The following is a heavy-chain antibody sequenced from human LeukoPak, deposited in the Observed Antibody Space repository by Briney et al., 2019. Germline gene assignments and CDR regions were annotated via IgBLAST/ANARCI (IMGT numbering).Heavy chain of an antibody. CDR1: GGSISSGGYY. Sequence: SETLSLTCTVSGGSISSGGYYWSWIRQHPGKGLEWIGYIYYSGSTYYNPSLKSRVTISVDTSKNQFSLKLSSVTAEDTAVYYCANSPHYCSSTSCLGLTWFDPWGQGTLVTVSS. D-gene: IGHD2-2*01. CDR2: IYYSGST. V-gene: IGHV4-31*03. J-gene: IGHJ5*02. CDR3: ANSPHYCSSTSCLGLTWFDP.